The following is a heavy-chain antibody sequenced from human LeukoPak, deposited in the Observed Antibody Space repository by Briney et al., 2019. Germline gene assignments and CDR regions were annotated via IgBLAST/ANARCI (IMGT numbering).Heavy chain of an antibody. J-gene: IGHJ1*01. CDR2: ISGSGGST. CDR1: GFTFSSYA. CDR3: AKDLFAYDSSGYYPEYFQH. Sequence: GGSLRLSCAASGFTFSSYAMSWVRQAPGKGLEWVSAISGSGGSTYYADSVKGRFTISRDNSKNTLYLQMNSLRAEDTAIYYCAKDLFAYDSSGYYPEYFQHWGQGTLVTVSS. V-gene: IGHV3-23*01. D-gene: IGHD3-22*01.